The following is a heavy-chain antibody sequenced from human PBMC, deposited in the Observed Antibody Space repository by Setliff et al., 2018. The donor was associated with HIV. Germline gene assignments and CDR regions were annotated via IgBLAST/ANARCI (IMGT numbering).Heavy chain of an antibody. CDR2: IYYSGST. CDR3: AREATYGTAGSAFDI. CDR1: GGSISTSNW. J-gene: IGHJ3*02. Sequence: SETLSLTCTVSGGSISTSNWWGWIRQTPGKGLGWIGYIYYSGSTNYNPSLKSRVTMSLDTSKNQFSLRLSSLTAADTAVYYCAREATYGTAGSAFDIWGLGTMVTVSS. D-gene: IGHD6-19*01. V-gene: IGHV4-28*03.